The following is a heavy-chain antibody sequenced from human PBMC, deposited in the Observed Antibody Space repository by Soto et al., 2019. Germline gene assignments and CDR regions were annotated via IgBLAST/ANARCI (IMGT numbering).Heavy chain of an antibody. V-gene: IGHV1-18*04. Sequence: QVQLVQSGTEVKKPGASVNVSCKAFGYTFKSYGFSWLRQVPGQGLGWLGWISSFNGDTQYSQPMKGRLTVTTDTATTTVHRELRSLTPADTAVYYCAREAGWQRMVPYDWGQGTLVTVS. D-gene: IGHD6-25*01. CDR3: AREAGWQRMVPYD. CDR1: GYTFKSYG. CDR2: ISSFNGDT. J-gene: IGHJ4*02.